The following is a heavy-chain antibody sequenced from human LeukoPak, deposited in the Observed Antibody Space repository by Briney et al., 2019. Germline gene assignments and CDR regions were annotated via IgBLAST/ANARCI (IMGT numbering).Heavy chain of an antibody. CDR3: ASKTIFGVVIILEYFQH. V-gene: IGHV4-34*01. Sequence: SETLSLTCAVYGGSFSGYYWSWIRQPPGKGLEWIGEINHSGSTNYNPSLKSRVTISVDTSKNQFSLKLSSVTAADTAVYYCASKTIFGVVIILEYFQHWGQGTLFTVSS. CDR2: INHSGST. CDR1: GGSFSGYY. D-gene: IGHD3-3*01. J-gene: IGHJ1*01.